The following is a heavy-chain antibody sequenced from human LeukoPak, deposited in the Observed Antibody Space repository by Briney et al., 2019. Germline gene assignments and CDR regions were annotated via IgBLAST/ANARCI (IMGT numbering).Heavy chain of an antibody. CDR1: SESFTAYY. CDR2: INHVGST. V-gene: IGHV4-34*01. Sequence: SETLSLTCAASSESFTAYYWSWIHQSPEKGLEWIGHINHVGSTNYNPSLRSRVTLSVDTSNSQFSLEVKSVTAADTATYYCARGQGWPPHFDFWGQGALVTVSS. CDR3: ARGQGWPPHFDF. D-gene: IGHD5-24*01. J-gene: IGHJ4*02.